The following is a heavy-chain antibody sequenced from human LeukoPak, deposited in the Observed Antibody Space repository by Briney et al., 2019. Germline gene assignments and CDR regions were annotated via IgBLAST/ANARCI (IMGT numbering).Heavy chain of an antibody. J-gene: IGHJ4*02. CDR3: ASGSGHSYGSVNFDY. D-gene: IGHD5-18*01. V-gene: IGHV4-59*08. CDR2: IYYSGST. Sequence: SETLSLTCTVSGGSISSYYWSWIRQPPGKGLEWIGYIYYSGSTNYNPSLKSRVTISVDTSKNQSSLKLSSVTAADTAVYYCASGSGHSYGSVNFDYWGQGTLVTVSS. CDR1: GGSISSYY.